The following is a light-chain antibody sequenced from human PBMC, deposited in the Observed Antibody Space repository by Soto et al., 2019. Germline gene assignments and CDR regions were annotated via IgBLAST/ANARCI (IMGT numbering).Light chain of an antibody. V-gene: IGLV1-51*01. CDR3: TSHAGSNNYV. J-gene: IGLJ1*01. Sequence: QSVLPQPPSVSAAPGQKVTISCSGSSSNIGGNSVSWYQQPPGTAPKLLIYDDNKRPSGVPDRFSGSKSGNTASLTVSGLQAEDEADYYCTSHAGSNNYVFGTGTKVTVL. CDR2: DDN. CDR1: SSNIGGNS.